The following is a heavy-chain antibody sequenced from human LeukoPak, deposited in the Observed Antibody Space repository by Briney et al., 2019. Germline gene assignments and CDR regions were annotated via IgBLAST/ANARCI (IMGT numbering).Heavy chain of an antibody. J-gene: IGHJ6*02. CDR3: AKGGNDFYYYGLDV. D-gene: IGHD1-1*01. Sequence: GGSLRLSCAASGFTFRSYGMHWVRQAPGRGLEWVAVISYDGSNEYYVDPVKGRFNISRDNSKNTLYLQMHSLRVEDTARYYCAKGGNDFYYYGLDVWGQGTTVTVSS. CDR1: GFTFRSYG. CDR2: ISYDGSNE. V-gene: IGHV3-30*18.